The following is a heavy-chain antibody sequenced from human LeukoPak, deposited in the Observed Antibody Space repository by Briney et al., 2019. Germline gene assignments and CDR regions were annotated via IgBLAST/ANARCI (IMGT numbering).Heavy chain of an antibody. D-gene: IGHD1-26*01. CDR2: INPNSGGT. J-gene: IGHJ4*02. CDR1: GYTFSDYY. Sequence: ASVKVSCKASGYTFSDYYMYWVRQAPGQGLEWMGWINPNSGGTNYAQKFQGRVTMTRDTSISTAYMELSRLRSDDTAVYYCARTVGATRANFDYWGQGTLVTVSS. V-gene: IGHV1-2*02. CDR3: ARTVGATRANFDY.